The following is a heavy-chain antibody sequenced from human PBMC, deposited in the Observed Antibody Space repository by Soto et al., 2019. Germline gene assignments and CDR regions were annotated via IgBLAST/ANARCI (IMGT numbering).Heavy chain of an antibody. D-gene: IGHD5-12*01. Sequence: PGGSLRLSCAASGFTFDDYAMHWVRQAPGKGLEWVSGISWNSGSIGYADSVKGRFTISRDNAKNSLYLQMNSLRSEDTALYYCAKDMGYDLSPLGYFDYWGQGTPVTVSS. J-gene: IGHJ4*02. CDR3: AKDMGYDLSPLGYFDY. V-gene: IGHV3-9*01. CDR1: GFTFDDYA. CDR2: ISWNSGSI.